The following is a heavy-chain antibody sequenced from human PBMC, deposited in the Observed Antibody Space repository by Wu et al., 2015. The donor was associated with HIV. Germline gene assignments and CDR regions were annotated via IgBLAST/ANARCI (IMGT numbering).Heavy chain of an antibody. D-gene: IGHD6-19*01. CDR3: ASPRSPGFSSAWPTYFDY. J-gene: IGHJ4*02. CDR1: GNTFSA. V-gene: IGHV1-69*05. CDR2: IIPLFGTT. Sequence: QVQLVQSGAEVKKPGSSVKISCKASGNTFSAINWVRQAPGQGLEWMGGIIPLFGTTDYAQIFQGRVTITTDESTSTAYMRLSSLRSEDTAVYYCASPRSPGFSSAWPTYFDYWGQGTLVTVSS.